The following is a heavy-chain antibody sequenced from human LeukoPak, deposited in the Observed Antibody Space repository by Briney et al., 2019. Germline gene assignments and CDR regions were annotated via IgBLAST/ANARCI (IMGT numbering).Heavy chain of an antibody. CDR1: GFTFSSYA. J-gene: IGHJ4*02. CDR2: ISWNSGSI. CDR3: AKDISPAYYDFWSGYIDY. Sequence: GGSLRFSCAASGFTFSSYAMSWVRQAPGKGLEWVSGISWNSGSIGYADSVKGRFTISRDNAKNSLYLQMNSLRAEDTALYYCAKDISPAYYDFWSGYIDYWGQGTLVTVSS. V-gene: IGHV3-9*01. D-gene: IGHD3-3*01.